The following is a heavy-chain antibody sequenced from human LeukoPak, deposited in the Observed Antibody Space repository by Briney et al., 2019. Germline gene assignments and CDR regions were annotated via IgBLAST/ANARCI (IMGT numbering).Heavy chain of an antibody. Sequence: SVKVSCKASGGTFSSYAISWVRQAPGQGLEWMGGIIPIFGTANYAQKFQGRVTITADESTSTAYMELSSLRSEDTAVYYCARVAARPDWFDPWGKGTLVTVSS. D-gene: IGHD6-6*01. J-gene: IGHJ5*02. CDR3: ARVAARPDWFDP. CDR1: GGTFSSYA. CDR2: IIPIFGTA. V-gene: IGHV1-69*13.